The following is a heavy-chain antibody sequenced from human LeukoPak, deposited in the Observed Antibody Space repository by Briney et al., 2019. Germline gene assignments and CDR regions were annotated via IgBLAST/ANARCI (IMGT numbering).Heavy chain of an antibody. V-gene: IGHV1-18*01. J-gene: IGHJ2*01. CDR2: IIPVFGTT. CDR1: GGTLSNNV. CDR3: ARDGYNYPFDL. D-gene: IGHD5-24*01. Sequence: VASVKVSCKASGGTLSNNVVSWVRQAPGQGLEWMGDIIPVFGTTNYAQKLQGRVTMTTDTSTSTAYMELRSLRSDDTAVYYCARDGYNYPFDLWGRGTLVTVSS.